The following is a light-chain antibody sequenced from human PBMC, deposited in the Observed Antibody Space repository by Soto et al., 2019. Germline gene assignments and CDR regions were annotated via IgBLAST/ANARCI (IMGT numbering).Light chain of an antibody. CDR3: QQLDSYPIT. CDR2: DAI. J-gene: IGKJ5*01. V-gene: IGKV1-9*01. CDR1: QAISSF. Sequence: DIQLTQSPSFLSASVGDRVTITCRASQAISSFLAWYQEKPGEAPKLLIYDAITLQRGVPSRFRGSGSGTEFTLTINSLQPEDLATYYCQQLDSYPITFGQGTRLEIK.